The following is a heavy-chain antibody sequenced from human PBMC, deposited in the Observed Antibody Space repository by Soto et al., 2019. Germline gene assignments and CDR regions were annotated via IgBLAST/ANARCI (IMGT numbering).Heavy chain of an antibody. J-gene: IGHJ6*02. CDR3: ARPKSNSSGLHYYYYYGMDV. CDR2: IIPIFGTA. V-gene: IGHV1-69*01. CDR1: GGTFSSYA. Sequence: QVQLVQSGAEVKKPGSSVKVSCKSSGGTFSSYAISWVRQAPVQGLEWMGGIIPIFGTANYAQKFQGRVTITADESTSTDYMELSSLRSEDTAVYYCARPKSNSSGLHYYYYYGMDVWGQGTTVTVSS. D-gene: IGHD3-22*01.